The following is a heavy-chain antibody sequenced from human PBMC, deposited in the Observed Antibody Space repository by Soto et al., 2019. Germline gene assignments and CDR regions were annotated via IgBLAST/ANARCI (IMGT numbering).Heavy chain of an antibody. CDR2: ISYDGSDK. D-gene: IGHD5-12*01. Sequence: LRLSCRVSGFTFNNSCMHWVRQAPGKGLGWMAVISYDGSDKYYADSVKGRVIISRDNSKNTLNLEMNSLRAEDTAIYYCVKDRVPGAYGNYYGMDVWGQGTTVTVSS. J-gene: IGHJ6*02. CDR1: GFTFNNSC. V-gene: IGHV3-30*18. CDR3: VKDRVPGAYGNYYGMDV.